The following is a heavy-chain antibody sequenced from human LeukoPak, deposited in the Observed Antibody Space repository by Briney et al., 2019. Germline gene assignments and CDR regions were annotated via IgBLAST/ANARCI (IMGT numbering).Heavy chain of an antibody. CDR3: ARSFILTRTYYYYYMDV. D-gene: IGHD3-16*02. Sequence: ASVKVSCKASGYTFTGYYMHWLRQAPGQGLEWMGWINPNSGGTNYAQKFQGRVTMTRDTSISTAYMELSRLRSDDTTVYYCARSFILTRTYYYYYMDVWGKGTTVTVSS. CDR1: GYTFTGYY. J-gene: IGHJ6*03. V-gene: IGHV1-2*02. CDR2: INPNSGGT.